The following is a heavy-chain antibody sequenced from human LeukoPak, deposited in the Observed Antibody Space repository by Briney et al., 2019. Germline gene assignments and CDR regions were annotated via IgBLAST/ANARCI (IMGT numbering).Heavy chain of an antibody. CDR1: GFSFSTFA. CDR3: ARDSDYGDYFFDY. J-gene: IGHJ4*02. D-gene: IGHD4-17*01. V-gene: IGHV3-64*01. Sequence: GGSLRLSCAASGFSFSTFAMHWVRQAPGKGLEYVSGISTNGGTTYYAKSVKGRFTISRDNSKNTLCLQMGSLRTGDMDVYYCARDSDYGDYFFDYWGRGTLVGVS. CDR2: ISTNGGTT.